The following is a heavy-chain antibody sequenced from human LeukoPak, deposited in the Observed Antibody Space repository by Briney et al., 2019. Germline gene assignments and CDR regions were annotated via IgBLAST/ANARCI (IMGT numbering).Heavy chain of an antibody. CDR3: AKEGYSHTSNYFDN. D-gene: IGHD2-15*01. CDR2: ISGDGVST. V-gene: IGHV3-43*02. CDR1: GFMFDDST. J-gene: IGHJ4*02. Sequence: GGSLRLSCAASGFMFDDSTMHWVRQAPGKGLEWVSLISGDGVSTFYADSVKGRFTVSRDNSKNSLSLQVDSLTTEDTALYYCAKEGYSHTSNYFDNWGQGILVTASS.